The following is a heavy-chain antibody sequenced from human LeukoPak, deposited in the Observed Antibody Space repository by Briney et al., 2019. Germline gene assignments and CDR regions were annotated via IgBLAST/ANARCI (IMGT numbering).Heavy chain of an antibody. CDR1: GYTFTSYD. J-gene: IGHJ6*02. CDR2: MNPNSDNT. D-gene: IGHD3-3*01. V-gene: IGHV1-8*01. CDR3: ARGAVLRFLEPKRKGKYYYYGMDV. Sequence: GASVKVSCKASGYTFTSYDINWVRQATGQGLEWMGWMNPNSDNTGYAQKFQGGVTMTRNTSISTAYMELSSLRSEDTAVYYCARGAVLRFLEPKRKGKYYYYGMDVWGQGTTVTVSS.